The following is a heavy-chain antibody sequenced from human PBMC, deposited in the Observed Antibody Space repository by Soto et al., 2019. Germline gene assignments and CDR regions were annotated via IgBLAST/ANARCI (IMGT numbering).Heavy chain of an antibody. CDR1: GYTFTTYY. D-gene: IGHD2-8*01. CDR2: INPSGGRT. CDR3: ARCIPRNGFDP. Sequence: ASVKVSCKAFGYTFTTYYIHWVRQAPGQGLEWMGRINPSGGRTNYAQTFQGRGAMTTDTSTSTAYMELSSLRAEDNAVYYCARCIPRNGFDPWGQGTLVTVSS. V-gene: IGHV1-46*03. J-gene: IGHJ5*02.